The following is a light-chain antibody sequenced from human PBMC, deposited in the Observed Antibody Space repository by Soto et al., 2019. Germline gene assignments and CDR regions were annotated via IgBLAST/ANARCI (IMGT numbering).Light chain of an antibody. CDR1: QSISSW. V-gene: IGKV1-5*03. CDR2: KAS. J-gene: IGKJ1*01. Sequence: DIQMTQSPSTLSASVGDRVTITCRASQSISSWLAWYQQKPGKAPKLLIYKASSLQSGVPSRFSGSGSGTEFTLTISGLQPDDFATYYCQQYDSSPTLGQGTRVEIK. CDR3: QQYDSSPT.